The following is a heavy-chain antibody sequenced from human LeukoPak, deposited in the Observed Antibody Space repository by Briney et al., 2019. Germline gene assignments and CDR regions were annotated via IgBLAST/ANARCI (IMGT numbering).Heavy chain of an antibody. CDR2: IYYSGRT. V-gene: IGHV4-59*08. CDR1: GGSISSYY. CDR3: ARVSDSSGWYYFDY. D-gene: IGHD6-19*01. J-gene: IGHJ4*02. Sequence: SETLSLTCTVSGGSISSYYWSWIRQPPGKGLEWIGYIYYSGRTNYNPSLKSRVTISVDTSKNQFSLKLSSVTAADTAVYYCARVSDSSGWYYFDYWGQGTLVTVSS.